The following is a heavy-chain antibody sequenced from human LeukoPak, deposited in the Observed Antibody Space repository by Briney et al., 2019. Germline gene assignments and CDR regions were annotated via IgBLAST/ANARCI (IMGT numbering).Heavy chain of an antibody. CDR3: ARGPSSDSRGLDYFDY. Sequence: ASVKLSCKASAYSITAYYMYWVRQAPGQGLEWMGWINPKSGGTNYAQKFQGRVTMTRDTSINTAYMDLSRLTSDDTAMYYCARGPSSDSRGLDYFDYWGQGTLVTVSS. D-gene: IGHD3-22*01. V-gene: IGHV1-2*02. CDR1: AYSITAYY. J-gene: IGHJ4*02. CDR2: INPKSGGT.